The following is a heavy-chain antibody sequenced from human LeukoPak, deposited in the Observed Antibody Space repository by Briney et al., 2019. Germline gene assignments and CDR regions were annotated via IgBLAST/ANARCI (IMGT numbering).Heavy chain of an antibody. J-gene: IGHJ6*03. CDR1: GFTVSNTY. CDR3: EAPRPGNYYYYMDV. Sequence: PGGSLRLSCATSGFTVSNTYMAWVRQAPVKGLEWVSVIYSGDNTYYADSVKGRFTISRDTSRNTLYLQMNSLRAEDTAVYYCEAPRPGNYYYYMDVWGRGTTVTVSS. V-gene: IGHV3-53*01. D-gene: IGHD6-6*01. CDR2: IYSGDNT.